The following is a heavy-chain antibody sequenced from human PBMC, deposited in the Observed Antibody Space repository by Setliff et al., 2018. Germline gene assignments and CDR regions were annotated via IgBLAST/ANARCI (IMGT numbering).Heavy chain of an antibody. CDR3: ARERQGGFLEWSPLDP. CDR2: VYSDGDT. V-gene: IGHV4-4*07. D-gene: IGHD3-3*01. Sequence: SSETLSLTCSVSGGLIYDHWWTWVRQPAGEEFQWIGRVYSDGDTEYNPSLKSRVTISVDTSNNQFSLHLTSVTAADTARYFCARERQGGFLEWSPLDPWGQGILVTVLL. CDR1: GGLIYDHW. J-gene: IGHJ5*02.